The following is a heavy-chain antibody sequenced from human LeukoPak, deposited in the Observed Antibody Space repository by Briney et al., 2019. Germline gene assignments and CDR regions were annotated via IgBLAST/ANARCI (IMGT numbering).Heavy chain of an antibody. D-gene: IGHD6-13*01. CDR1: GGSISSDY. V-gene: IGHV4-34*01. CDR2: INHSGST. J-gene: IGHJ4*02. CDR3: ARGRYWWQQLVRIHFDY. Sequence: PSETLSLTCTVSGGSISSDYWSWIRQPPGKGLEWIGEINHSGSTNYNPSLKSRVTISVDTSKNQFSLKLSSVTAADTAVYYCARGRYWWQQLVRIHFDYWGQGTLVTVSS.